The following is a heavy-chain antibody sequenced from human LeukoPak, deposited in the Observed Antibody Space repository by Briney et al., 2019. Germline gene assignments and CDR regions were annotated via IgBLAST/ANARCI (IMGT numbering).Heavy chain of an antibody. V-gene: IGHV1-46*01. D-gene: IGHD3-22*01. CDR3: ARDGSGYPSHYYYYYYMDV. CDR1: GYTFTSYY. Sequence: ASVKVSCKASGYTFTSYYMHWVRQAPGQGLEWMGIINPSGGSTSYAQKFQGRVTMTRDMSTSTVYMELSSLRSEDTAVYYCARDGSGYPSHYYYYYYMDVWGKGTTVTVSS. CDR2: INPSGGST. J-gene: IGHJ6*03.